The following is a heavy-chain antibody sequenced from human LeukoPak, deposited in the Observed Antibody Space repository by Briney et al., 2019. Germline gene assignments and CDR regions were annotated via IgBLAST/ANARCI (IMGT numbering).Heavy chain of an antibody. CDR2: IHSSGFT. CDR3: AWGRERCLQIDY. D-gene: IGHD5-24*01. CDR1: DFSVSSNY. J-gene: IGHJ4*01. Sequence: GGSLRLSCAASDFSVSSNYMTWGRQAPGKGLEWVSVIHSSGFTYYADSVKGRFTTSRDNSKTALYLQMNNLRAEDTAVYYCAWGRERCLQIDYWGHGTLVTVSS. V-gene: IGHV3-66*01.